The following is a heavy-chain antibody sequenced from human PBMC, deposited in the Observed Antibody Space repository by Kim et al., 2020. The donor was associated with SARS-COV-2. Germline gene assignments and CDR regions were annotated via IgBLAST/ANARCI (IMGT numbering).Heavy chain of an antibody. CDR2: IFGSGHGT. V-gene: IGHV3-23*01. J-gene: IGHJ2*01. Sequence: GGSLRLSCVASRFTFSSSAMTWVRQAPGKGLEWVSTIFGSGHGTYYANSVKGRFVVSRDNSKNTLSLQMNNLRGDGTAIYYCAKNVHITSVTFLWYFDLWGRGTSVTVSS. D-gene: IGHD2-2*01. CDR3: AKNVHITSVTFLWYFDL. CDR1: RFTFSSSA.